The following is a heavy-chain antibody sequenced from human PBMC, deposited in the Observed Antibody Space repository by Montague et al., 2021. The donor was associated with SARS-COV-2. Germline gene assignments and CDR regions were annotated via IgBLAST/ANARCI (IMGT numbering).Heavy chain of an antibody. CDR1: GDSVSSNSAA. CDR2: TYYRSKWHN. Sequence: CAISGDSVSSNSAAWNWISQSPSRGLEWLGRTYYRSKWHNDYAVSVKSRITINPDTSKNQFSLKLSSVTAADTAVYYCASVYTVTYYFDYWGRGTLVTVSS. J-gene: IGHJ4*02. CDR3: ASVYTVTYYFDY. D-gene: IGHD4-17*01. V-gene: IGHV6-1*01.